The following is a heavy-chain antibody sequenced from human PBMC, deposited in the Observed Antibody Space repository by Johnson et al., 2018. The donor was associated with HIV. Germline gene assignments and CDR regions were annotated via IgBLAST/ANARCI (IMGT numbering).Heavy chain of an antibody. V-gene: IGHV3-30*02. CDR2: IQYDGSNK. Sequence: QVQLVESGGGVVQPGGSLRLSCAASGFSFNSYGMHWVRQAPGKGLEWVAFIQYDGSNKYYADSVKGRFTISRDSSKSALYLQMNSLRAEDTAVYYCARDRGTMIVVGSAFDVWGQGTMVTVSS. D-gene: IGHD3-22*01. J-gene: IGHJ3*01. CDR3: ARDRGTMIVVGSAFDV. CDR1: GFSFNSYG.